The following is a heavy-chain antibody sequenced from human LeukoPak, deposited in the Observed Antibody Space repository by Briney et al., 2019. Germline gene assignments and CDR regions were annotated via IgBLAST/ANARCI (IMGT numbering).Heavy chain of an antibody. V-gene: IGHV3-53*01. J-gene: IGHJ3*02. Sequence: GGSLRLSCAASGFSVSTNYMSWVRQAPGKGLEWVSVIYSGGSTNYADSVTGRFTMSRDNSKNTLYLQMNTLRSEDTAVYYCARANTAMGDYTFDIWGQGTMVTVSS. CDR3: ARANTAMGDYTFDI. CDR1: GFSVSTNY. CDR2: IYSGGST. D-gene: IGHD5-18*01.